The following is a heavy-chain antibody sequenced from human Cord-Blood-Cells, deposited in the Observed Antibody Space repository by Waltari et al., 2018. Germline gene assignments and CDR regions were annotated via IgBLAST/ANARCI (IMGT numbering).Heavy chain of an antibody. D-gene: IGHD5-12*01. CDR1: GYTFTGYY. Sequence: QVQLVQSGAEVKKPGASVKVSCKASGYTFTGYYMHWVRQAPGQGLEWMGRINHNRGGTNYARKCQGRVSMTRETSISTAYMGLSRLRSDDTAVYYCYVDIVAPRGYYYGMDVWGQGTTVTVSS. CDR3: YVDIVAPRGYYYGMDV. J-gene: IGHJ6*02. V-gene: IGHV1-2*06. CDR2: INHNRGGT.